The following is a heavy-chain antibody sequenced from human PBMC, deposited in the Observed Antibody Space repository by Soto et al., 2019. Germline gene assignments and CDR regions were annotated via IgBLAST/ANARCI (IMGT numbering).Heavy chain of an antibody. J-gene: IGHJ6*02. V-gene: IGHV2-5*02. CDR1: GFSLNTGGLG. CDR2: IYWDGDK. D-gene: IGHD2-21*02. CDR3: AHSRCGGDGLRSYSSHYYYGMDV. Sequence: QITLKESGPTLVKPTQTLTLTCTFSGFSLNTGGLGVGWIRQPPGKALEWLALIYWDGDKRYRPSLKSRLSITKDTSNNQVVLTMTNMDPVDTATYYCAHSRCGGDGLRSYSSHYYYGMDVWGQGTTVTVSS.